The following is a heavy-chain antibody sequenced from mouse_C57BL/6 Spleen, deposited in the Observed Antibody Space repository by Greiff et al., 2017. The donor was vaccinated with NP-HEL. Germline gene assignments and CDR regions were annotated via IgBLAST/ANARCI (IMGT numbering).Heavy chain of an antibody. CDR1: GLTFSDYG. CDR2: ISSGSSTI. V-gene: IGHV5-17*01. J-gene: IGHJ4*01. D-gene: IGHD2-12*01. Sequence: EVMLVESGGGLVKPGGSLKLSCAASGLTFSDYGMHWVRQAPEKGLEWVAYISSGSSTIYYADTVKGRFTISRDNAKNTLFLQMTSLRSEDTAMYYCARVTVYAMDYWGQGTSVTVSS. CDR3: ARVTVYAMDY.